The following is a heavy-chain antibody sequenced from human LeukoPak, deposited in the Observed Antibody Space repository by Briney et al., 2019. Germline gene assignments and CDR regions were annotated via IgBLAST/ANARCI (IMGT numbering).Heavy chain of an antibody. CDR3: ARAVDTAMVLDY. D-gene: IGHD5-18*01. J-gene: IGHJ4*02. Sequence: SETLSLTCTVSGGSISSYYWSWIRQPPGKGLEWIGYIYYSGSTNYNPPLKSRVTISVDTSKNQFSLKLSSVTAADTAVYYCARAVDTAMVLDYWGQGTLVTVSS. CDR2: IYYSGST. CDR1: GGSISSYY. V-gene: IGHV4-59*01.